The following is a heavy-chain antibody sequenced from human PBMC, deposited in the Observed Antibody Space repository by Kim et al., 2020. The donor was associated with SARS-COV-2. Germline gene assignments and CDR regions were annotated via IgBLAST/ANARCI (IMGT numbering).Heavy chain of an antibody. V-gene: IGHV4-39*01. D-gene: IGHD3-10*01. CDR3: ASPITMVRGPLGY. Sequence: YNPSLKSRVTISVDTSKNQFSLKLSSVTAADTAVYYCASPITMVRGPLGYWGQGTLVTVSS. J-gene: IGHJ4*02.